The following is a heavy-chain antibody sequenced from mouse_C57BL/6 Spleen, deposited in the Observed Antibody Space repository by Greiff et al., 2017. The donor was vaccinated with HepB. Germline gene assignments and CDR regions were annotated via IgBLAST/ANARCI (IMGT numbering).Heavy chain of an antibody. CDR3: ATGKADD. CDR1: GFTFSDYG. Sequence: EVKLMESGGGLVKPGGSLKLSCAASGFTFSDYGMHWVRQAPEKGLEWVAYISSGSSTIYYADTVKGRFTISRDNAKNTLFLQMTSLRSEDTAMFYCATGKADDWGQGTTLTVSS. D-gene: IGHD4-1*01. J-gene: IGHJ2*01. CDR2: ISSGSSTI. V-gene: IGHV5-17*01.